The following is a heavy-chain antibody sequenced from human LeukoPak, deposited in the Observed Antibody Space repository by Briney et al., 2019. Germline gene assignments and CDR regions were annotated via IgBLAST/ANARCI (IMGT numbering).Heavy chain of an antibody. J-gene: IGHJ6*03. Sequence: GGSLRLSCAASGFTFRNYGMSWVRQAPGKGLEWVSAISGSGGSTYYADSVKGRFTISRDNSKNTLYLQMNSLRAEDTAVYYCAKDSSSMSYYYYYMDVWGKGTTVTISS. CDR3: AKDSSSMSYYYYYMDV. CDR1: GFTFRNYG. V-gene: IGHV3-23*01. CDR2: ISGSGGST. D-gene: IGHD6-13*01.